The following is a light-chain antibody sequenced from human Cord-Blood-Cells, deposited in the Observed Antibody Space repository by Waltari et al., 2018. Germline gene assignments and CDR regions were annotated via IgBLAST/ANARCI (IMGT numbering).Light chain of an antibody. J-gene: IGLJ1*01. CDR3: CSYAGSYV. V-gene: IGLV2-11*01. Sequence: QSALTQPRSVSGSPGQSVTISCTGTSSDVGGYNYFSWYQQHPGNAPKLMIYDVSKRPSGVPDRFSDSKSGNTASLTISGLQAEDEADYYCCSYAGSYVFGTGTKVTVL. CDR1: SSDVGGYNY. CDR2: DVS.